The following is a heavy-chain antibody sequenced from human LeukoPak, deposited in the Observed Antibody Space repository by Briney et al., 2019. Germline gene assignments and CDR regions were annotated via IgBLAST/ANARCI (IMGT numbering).Heavy chain of an antibody. CDR1: RFTFSSYG. Sequence: PGGSLRLSCAASRFTFSSYGMSWVRQAPGKGLEWVSAISGSGGSTHYADSVKGRFIISRDNSKNTLYLQMNSLRAEDTAVYYCAKSSYYDSSDYYREYYFDYWGQGTLVTVSS. D-gene: IGHD3-22*01. CDR3: AKSSYYDSSDYYREYYFDY. V-gene: IGHV3-23*01. J-gene: IGHJ4*02. CDR2: ISGSGGST.